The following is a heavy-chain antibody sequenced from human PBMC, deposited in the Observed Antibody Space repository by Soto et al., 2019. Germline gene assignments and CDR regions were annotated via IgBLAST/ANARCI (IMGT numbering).Heavy chain of an antibody. CDR3: ARAKYSYGLSYYYGMDV. D-gene: IGHD5-18*01. Sequence: GGSLRLSCAASGFTFSSYAMHWVRQAPGKGLEWVAVISYDGSNKYYADSVKGRFTISRDNSKNTLYLQMNSLRAEDTAVYYCARAKYSYGLSYYYGMDVWGQGTTVTVSS. V-gene: IGHV3-30-3*01. CDR1: GFTFSSYA. J-gene: IGHJ6*02. CDR2: ISYDGSNK.